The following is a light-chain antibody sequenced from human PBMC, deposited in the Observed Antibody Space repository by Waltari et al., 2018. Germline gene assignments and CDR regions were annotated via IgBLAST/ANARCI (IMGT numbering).Light chain of an antibody. CDR2: DTS. V-gene: IGKV3-11*01. CDR3: QQRRNWPLT. Sequence: EIVFTQSPATLSLSPGERATLSRRASPGVSYYLDWYQQRPGKAPRLLIYDTSHRATGIPDRFSGSVSETDFTLTISSLEPEDFAVYYCQQRRNWPLTFGGGTKVEIK. CDR1: PGVSYY. J-gene: IGKJ4*01.